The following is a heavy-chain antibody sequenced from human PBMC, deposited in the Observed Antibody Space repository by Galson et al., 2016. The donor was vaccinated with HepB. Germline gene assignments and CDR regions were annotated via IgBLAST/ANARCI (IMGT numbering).Heavy chain of an antibody. CDR1: GFTFSDYY. Sequence: SLRLSCAASGFTFSDYYMSWIRQGPGKGLEWVSYISSSGSYTNYADSVKGRFNISRDNPKNSLYLQMNSLRVEDTAVYYCARDYSGQLWLLGGFDYWGQGTLVTVSS. CDR3: ARDYSGQLWLLGGFDY. D-gene: IGHD5-18*01. J-gene: IGHJ4*02. CDR2: ISSSGSYT. V-gene: IGHV3-11*06.